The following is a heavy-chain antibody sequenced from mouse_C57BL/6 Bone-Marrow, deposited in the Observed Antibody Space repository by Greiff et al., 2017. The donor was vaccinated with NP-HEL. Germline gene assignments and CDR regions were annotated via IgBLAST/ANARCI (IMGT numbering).Heavy chain of an antibody. CDR1: GYTFTDYY. D-gene: IGHD1-1*02. CDR2: INPNNGGT. J-gene: IGHJ2*01. CDR3: ARRVGVDY. Sequence: VQLQQSGPELVKPGASVKISCKASGYTFTDYYMNWVKQSHGKSLEWIGDINPNNGGTSYNQKFKGKATLTVDKSSSTAYMELRSLTSEDSAVYYCARRVGVDYWGQGTTLTVSS. V-gene: IGHV1-26*01.